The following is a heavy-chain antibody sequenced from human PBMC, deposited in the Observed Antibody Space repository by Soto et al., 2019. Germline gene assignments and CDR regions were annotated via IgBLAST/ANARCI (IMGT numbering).Heavy chain of an antibody. D-gene: IGHD3-16*01. CDR1: GGSFSGYY. Sequence: QVQLQQWGAGLLKPSETLSLTCAVYGGSFSGYYWSWIRQPPGKGLEWIGEINHSGSTNYNPSLKSRVTISVDTSKNQFSLKLSSVTAADTAVYYCARGFRFTHYYCGMDVWGQGTTVTVSS. V-gene: IGHV4-34*01. CDR3: ARGFRFTHYYCGMDV. CDR2: INHSGST. J-gene: IGHJ6*02.